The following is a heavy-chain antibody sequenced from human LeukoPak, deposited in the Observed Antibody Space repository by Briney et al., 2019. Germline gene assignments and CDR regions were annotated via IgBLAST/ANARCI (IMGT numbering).Heavy chain of an antibody. CDR2: INHSGST. CDR3: ARGRPTVTTRWYFDL. CDR1: GGSFSGYY. Sequence: SETLSLTCAVYGGSFSGYYWSWIRQRPGKGLEGIGEINHSGSTNYNPSLKSRVTISVDTSKNQFSLKLSSVTAADTAVYYCARGRPTVTTRWYFDLWGRGTLVTVSS. J-gene: IGHJ2*01. D-gene: IGHD4-17*01. V-gene: IGHV4-34*01.